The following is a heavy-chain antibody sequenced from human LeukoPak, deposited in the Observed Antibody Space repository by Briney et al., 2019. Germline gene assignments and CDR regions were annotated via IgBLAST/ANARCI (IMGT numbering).Heavy chain of an antibody. Sequence: GGSLRLSCAASGFTFSSYSMNWVRQAPGMRLEWVSYISSGSGTIYYAASVKGRFTISRDNAKNSLYLQMNSLRAEDTAVYYCARGRAYSNYVSDYWGQGILVTVSS. V-gene: IGHV3-48*01. CDR2: ISSGSGTI. CDR3: ARGRAYSNYVSDY. D-gene: IGHD4-11*01. J-gene: IGHJ4*02. CDR1: GFTFSSYS.